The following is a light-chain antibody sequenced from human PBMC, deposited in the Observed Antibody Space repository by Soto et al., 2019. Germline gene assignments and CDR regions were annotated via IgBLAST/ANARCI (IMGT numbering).Light chain of an antibody. V-gene: IGLV2-14*01. J-gene: IGLJ2*01. CDR1: SSDVGGYNY. Sequence: QSGLTQPASMSGSPGQSIAISCTGTSSDVGGYNYVSWYQQLPGRAPKLLIYEVSNRPSGVSDRFSGSKSGNTASLTISGLQAEDEAHYYCSSYTSSTTPVYGGGTKLTVL. CDR3: SSYTSSTTPV. CDR2: EVS.